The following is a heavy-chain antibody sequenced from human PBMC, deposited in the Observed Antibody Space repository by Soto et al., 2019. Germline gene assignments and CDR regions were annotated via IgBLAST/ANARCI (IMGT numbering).Heavy chain of an antibody. J-gene: IGHJ6*02. Sequence: RESLKISCKGSGYSFTSYWIGWVRQMPGKGLEWMGIIYPGDSDTRYSPSFQGQVTISADKSISTAYMQWSSLKASDTAMYYCARLLKYSGSAYGMDFWGQGNKVTVSS. V-gene: IGHV5-51*01. CDR1: GYSFTSYW. D-gene: IGHD5-12*01. CDR3: ARLLKYSGSAYGMDF. CDR2: IYPGDSDT.